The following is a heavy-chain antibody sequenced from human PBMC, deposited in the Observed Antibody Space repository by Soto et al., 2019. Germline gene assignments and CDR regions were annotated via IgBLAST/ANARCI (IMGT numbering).Heavy chain of an antibody. CDR1: GGTLTNDA. Sequence: QVHLVQSGAEVKKSGSSVRVSCTASGGTLTNDAISWVRQAPGQGLEWLGRIIPFFGTPDYSKSFQGRLTITADESTGTAYMDLRSLRSDDTAVYYCAREVVTETTLGYFDFWGQGTLVTVSS. CDR2: IIPFFGTP. V-gene: IGHV1-69*01. J-gene: IGHJ4*02. CDR3: AREVVTETTLGYFDF. D-gene: IGHD2-21*02.